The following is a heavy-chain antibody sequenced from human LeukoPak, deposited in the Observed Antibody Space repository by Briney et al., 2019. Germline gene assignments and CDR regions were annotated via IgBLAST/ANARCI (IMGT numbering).Heavy chain of an antibody. CDR1: GGFISNYY. D-gene: IGHD2-15*01. J-gene: IGHJ3*02. CDR3: ARRGYCSGESCYSFDI. Sequence: SETLSLTCTVSGGFISNYYWIWIRQPPEKGLEYIGHIYYSGSTNYDPSLQSRVTISVYKSKNQFSLRLTSVTAADTAVYFCARRGYCSGESCYSFDIWGRGTLVTVSS. CDR2: IYYSGST. V-gene: IGHV4-59*08.